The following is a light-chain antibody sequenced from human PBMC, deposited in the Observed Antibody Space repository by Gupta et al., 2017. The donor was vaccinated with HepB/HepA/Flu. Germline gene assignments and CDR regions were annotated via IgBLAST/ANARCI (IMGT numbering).Light chain of an antibody. CDR1: SSNIGAHYD. V-gene: IGLV1-40*01. CDR3: QSYDDRRSAWV. CDR2: GNT. Sequence: QSVLTQPPSVSGAPGQRVTISCFGNSSNIGAHYDVHWYQQPPGATPNLLIYGNTHRPSAVPARFSGSKSGTSASLAITGLQGDDEADYYCQSYDDRRSAWVFGGGTKLTV. J-gene: IGLJ3*02.